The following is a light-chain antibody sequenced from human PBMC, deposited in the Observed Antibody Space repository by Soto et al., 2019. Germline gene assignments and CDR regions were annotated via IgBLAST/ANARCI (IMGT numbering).Light chain of an antibody. V-gene: IGKV3-15*01. CDR1: QSVAGN. CDR2: GVS. J-gene: IGKJ4*01. CDR3: QQSNNWPPLT. Sequence: IFITHSPATLSVSPGETATLSCRASQSVAGNLAWYQQKPGQPPRLLIYGVSTRATGVPARFSGSGSETDFSLTISSLQIEDFALYYCQQSNNWPPLTFGGGTKVDIK.